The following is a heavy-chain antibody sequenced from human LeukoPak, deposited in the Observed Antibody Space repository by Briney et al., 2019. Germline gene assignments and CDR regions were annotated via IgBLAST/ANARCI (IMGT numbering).Heavy chain of an antibody. J-gene: IGHJ5*02. Sequence: ASVKVSCKASGYTFTSYAMHWVRQAPGQRLEWMGWINAGNGNTKYSQKFQGRVTITRDTSASTAYMELSSLRFEDTAVYYCAYQGYCSGGSCSNWFDPWGQGTLVTVSS. V-gene: IGHV1-3*01. CDR2: INAGNGNT. CDR1: GYTFTSYA. D-gene: IGHD2-15*01. CDR3: AYQGYCSGGSCSNWFDP.